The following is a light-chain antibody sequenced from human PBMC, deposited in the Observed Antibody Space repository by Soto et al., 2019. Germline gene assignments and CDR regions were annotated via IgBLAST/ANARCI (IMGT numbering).Light chain of an antibody. CDR1: SSDVGSYKY. V-gene: IGLV2-14*03. Sequence: QSALTQPASMSGSPGQSIIISCTGSSSDVGSYKYVSWYQQHPGKAPKLMIYDVNHRPSGVSNRFSGSKSGNTASLTISGLQAEDEADYYCNSYTTSSTLLFGGGTKLTVL. CDR2: DVN. J-gene: IGLJ3*02. CDR3: NSYTTSSTLL.